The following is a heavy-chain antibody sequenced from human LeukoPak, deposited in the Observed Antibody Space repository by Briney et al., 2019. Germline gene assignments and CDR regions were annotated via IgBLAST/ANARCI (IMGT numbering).Heavy chain of an antibody. CDR2: IHPGDSDT. CDR3: ANGVIEGALDY. Sequence: GESLKISCNGTGYXFTSYWISWVRQMPGKGLEWMGIIHPGDSDTVYSPSFQGQVTISADKSISTAYLQWSSLKTSDTAMYYCANGVIEGALDYWGRGTLVTVSS. J-gene: IGHJ4*02. CDR1: GYXFTSYW. D-gene: IGHD1-26*01. V-gene: IGHV5-51*01.